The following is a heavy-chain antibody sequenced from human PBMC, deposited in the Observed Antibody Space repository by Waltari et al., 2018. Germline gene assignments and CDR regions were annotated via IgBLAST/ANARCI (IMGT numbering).Heavy chain of an antibody. Sequence: EVRLVESGGGLVKPGGSLRLSCAASGFNFSSYAMNWVRQAPGKGLEWVAGLRASGSRTFYAASVKGRFTISRDNSNNTLYAQMTSLTPEDTATYYCAMSLTVLVRADHWGQGTLVAVSS. CDR1: GFNFSSYA. V-gene: IGHV3-23*04. CDR3: AMSLTVLVRADH. D-gene: IGHD4-17*01. CDR2: LRASGSRT. J-gene: IGHJ4*02.